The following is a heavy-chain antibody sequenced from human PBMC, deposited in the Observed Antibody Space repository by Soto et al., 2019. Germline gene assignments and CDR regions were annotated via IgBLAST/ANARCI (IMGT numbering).Heavy chain of an antibody. CDR2: INHRGRT. Sequence: SETLSLTCAVYGGSFSGYYWSWIRQPPGKGLEWIGEINHRGRTNYNPSLKSRVTISVDTSKNQFSLKLNSVTAADTAVYYCARAGDNSGYSDYWGQGILVTSPQ. CDR1: GGSFSGYY. V-gene: IGHV4-34*01. CDR3: ARAGDNSGYSDY. D-gene: IGHD3-22*01. J-gene: IGHJ4*02.